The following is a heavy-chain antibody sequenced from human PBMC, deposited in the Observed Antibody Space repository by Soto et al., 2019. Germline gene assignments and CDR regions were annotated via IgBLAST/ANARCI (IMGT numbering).Heavy chain of an antibody. Sequence: PGGSLRLSCAASGFTFSSYGMHWVRQAPGKGLEWVAVISYDGSNKYYADSVKGRFTISRDNSKNTLYLQMNSLRAEDTAVYYCAKVRVEDVDKYCFDYWGQGTLVTVSS. V-gene: IGHV3-30*18. CDR1: GFTFSSYG. J-gene: IGHJ4*02. D-gene: IGHD5-12*01. CDR3: AKVRVEDVDKYCFDY. CDR2: ISYDGSNK.